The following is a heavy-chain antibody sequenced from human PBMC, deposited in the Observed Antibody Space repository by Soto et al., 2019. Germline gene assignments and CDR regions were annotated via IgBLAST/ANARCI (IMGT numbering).Heavy chain of an antibody. CDR3: ARGVVPAASTLYYYYYYMDV. CDR2: IYYSGST. D-gene: IGHD2-2*01. Sequence: TSETLSLTCTVSGVSISSYYWSWIRQPPGKGLEWIGYIYYSGSTNYNPSLKSRVTISVDTSKNQFSLKLSSVTAADTAVYYCARGVVPAASTLYYYYYYMDVWGKGTTVTVSS. V-gene: IGHV4-59*01. CDR1: GVSISSYY. J-gene: IGHJ6*03.